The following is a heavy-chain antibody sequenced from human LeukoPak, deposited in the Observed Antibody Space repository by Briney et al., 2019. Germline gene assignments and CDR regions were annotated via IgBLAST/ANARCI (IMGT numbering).Heavy chain of an antibody. V-gene: IGHV3-21*01. Sequence: GGSLRLSCAASGFTFSSYSMNWVRHAPGKGLEWVSSISSSSSYIYYADSVKGRFTISRDNAKNSLYLQMNSLRAEDTAVYYCARDTASIAARPDYFDYWGQGTLVTVSS. CDR1: GFTFSSYS. CDR2: ISSSSSYI. J-gene: IGHJ4*02. CDR3: ARDTASIAARPDYFDY. D-gene: IGHD6-6*01.